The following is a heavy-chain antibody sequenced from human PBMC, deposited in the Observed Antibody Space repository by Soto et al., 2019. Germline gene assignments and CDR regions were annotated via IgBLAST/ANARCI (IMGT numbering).Heavy chain of an antibody. V-gene: IGHV3-33*06. CDR2: IWYDGSNK. D-gene: IGHD3-9*01. J-gene: IGHJ4*02. CDR3: AKERYYDILTGYYGYFDY. Sequence: PGGSLRLSCAASGFTFSSYGMHWVRQAPGKGLEWVAVIWYDGSNKYYADSVKGRFTISRDNSKNKLYLQMNSLRAEDTAVYYCAKERYYDILTGYYGYFDYWGQGTLVSVSS. CDR1: GFTFSSYG.